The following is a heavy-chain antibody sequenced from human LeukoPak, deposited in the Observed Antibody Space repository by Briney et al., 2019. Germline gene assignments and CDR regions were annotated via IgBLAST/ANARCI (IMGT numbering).Heavy chain of an antibody. CDR3: ARALVVVVTALDAFDI. CDR2: ISAYNGNT. V-gene: IGHV1-18*01. CDR1: GYTFTSYG. Sequence: ASVKVSCKASGYTFTSYGISWVRQAPGQGLEWMGWISAYNGNTNYAQKLQGRVTMTTDTSTSTAYMELRSLRSDDTAVYYCARALVVVVTALDAFDIWGQGTMVTVSS. D-gene: IGHD2-21*02. J-gene: IGHJ3*02.